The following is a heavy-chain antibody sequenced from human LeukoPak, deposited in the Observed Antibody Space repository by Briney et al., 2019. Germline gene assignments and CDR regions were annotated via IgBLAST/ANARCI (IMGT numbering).Heavy chain of an antibody. J-gene: IGHJ4*02. CDR2: IYYSGST. D-gene: IGHD5-24*01. CDR3: ARAHRDGHNLFDY. CDR1: GGSISSGGYY. Sequence: SETLSLTCTVSGGSISSGGYYWSWIRQHPGKGLEWIGYIYYSGSTYYNPSLKSRVTISVDTSKNQFSLKLSSVTAADTAVYYCARAHRDGHNLFDYWGQGTLVTVSS. V-gene: IGHV4-31*03.